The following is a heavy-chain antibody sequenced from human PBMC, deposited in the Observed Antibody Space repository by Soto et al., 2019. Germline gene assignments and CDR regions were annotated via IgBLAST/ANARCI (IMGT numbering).Heavy chain of an antibody. CDR1: VYSFTSYW. V-gene: IGHV5-10-1*01. D-gene: IGHD6-6*01. Sequence: PGESLKISCKGSVYSFTSYWISWVRQMPGKGLEWMGRIDPSDSYTNYSPSFQGHVTISADKSISTAYLQWSSLKASDTAMYYCARLGYSSSSGGNWFDPWGQGTLVTVSS. CDR3: ARLGYSSSSGGNWFDP. J-gene: IGHJ5*02. CDR2: IDPSDSYT.